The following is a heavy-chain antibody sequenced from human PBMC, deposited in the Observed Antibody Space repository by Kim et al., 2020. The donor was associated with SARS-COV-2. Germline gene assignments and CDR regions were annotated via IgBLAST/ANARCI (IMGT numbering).Heavy chain of an antibody. D-gene: IGHD5-18*01. CDR1: GFTFDDYA. CDR2: ISWNSGSI. J-gene: IGHJ6*02. V-gene: IGHV3-9*01. CDR3: AKDMSTAMAHPYYYYGMDV. Sequence: GGSLRLSCAASGFTFDDYAMHWVRQAPGKGLEWVSGISWNSGSIGYADSVKGRFTISRDNAKNSLYLQMNSLRAEDTALYYCAKDMSTAMAHPYYYYGMDVWGQGTTVTVSS.